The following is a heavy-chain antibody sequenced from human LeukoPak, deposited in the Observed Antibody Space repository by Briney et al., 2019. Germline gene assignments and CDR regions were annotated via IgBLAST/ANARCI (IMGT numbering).Heavy chain of an antibody. D-gene: IGHD3-16*02. V-gene: IGHV3-48*04. J-gene: IGHJ4*02. CDR3: ARRGITFGGFIANFDY. CDR1: GFTFSSYS. CDR2: ISSSSDTI. Sequence: GGSLRLSCAASGFTFSSYSMNWVRQTPGKGLEWISYISSSSDTIYYADSVKGRFTIARDNAKNSLYLQMNSLRAEDTAVYYCARRGITFGGFIANFDYWGQGTLVTVSS.